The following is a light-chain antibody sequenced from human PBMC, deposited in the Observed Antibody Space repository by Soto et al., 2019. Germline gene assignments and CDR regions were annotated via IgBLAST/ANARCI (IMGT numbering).Light chain of an antibody. J-gene: IGLJ1*01. Sequence: QSALTQPPSASGSPGQSVTISCTGTSSDVGGYNYVSWYQQHPGKAPKLMIYEVSKRPSGVPDRFSGSKSGNTASLTVSGLQAEDEADYYCSSYAGSNNPYVFGTGTKVHRP. CDR2: EVS. V-gene: IGLV2-8*01. CDR3: SSYAGSNNPYV. CDR1: SSDVGGYNY.